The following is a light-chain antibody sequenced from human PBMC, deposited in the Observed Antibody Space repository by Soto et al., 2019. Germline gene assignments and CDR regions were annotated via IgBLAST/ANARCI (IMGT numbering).Light chain of an antibody. CDR1: SSDVGAYDF. CDR3: SSYTNRIVV. J-gene: IGLJ2*01. CDR2: DVD. Sequence: QSVLTQPASVSGSPGQSITISCTGTSSDVGAYDFVSWYQQHPAKAPKLMIFDVDNRPSGISNRFSGSKSGNTASLTISGLQAEDAADYYCSSYTNRIVVFGGGTKVTVL. V-gene: IGLV2-14*03.